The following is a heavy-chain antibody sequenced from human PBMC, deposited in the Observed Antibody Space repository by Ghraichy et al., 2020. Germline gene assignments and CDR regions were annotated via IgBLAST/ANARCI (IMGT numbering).Heavy chain of an antibody. CDR3: ARDSPNLSY. CDR2: ITTDSTTI. J-gene: IGHJ4*02. V-gene: IGHV3-48*02. CDR1: GFTFSIYS. Sequence: GGSLRLSCAASGFTFSIYSMNWLRQAPVKGLEWISFITTDSTTIYYADSVKGRFTISRDNSRNSLYLQMNSLRDEDTAIYYCARDSPNLSYWGQGTLVTVSS.